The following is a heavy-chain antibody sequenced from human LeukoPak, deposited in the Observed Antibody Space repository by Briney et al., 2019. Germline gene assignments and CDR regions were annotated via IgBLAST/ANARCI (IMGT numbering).Heavy chain of an antibody. CDR1: GGSISSYN. CDR3: ARVGEGYGSGRRENYYYYYMDV. D-gene: IGHD3-10*01. CDR2: MDNSGST. J-gene: IGHJ6*03. Sequence: SSETLSLTCIVAGGSISSYNGNWLRKPPGRGLEWIEYMDNSGSTNNNASLKSRVTIFAEKSKNQVSPKLSSVTAADTGVYYCARVGEGYGSGRRENYYYYYMDVWGKGTTVTISS. V-gene: IGHV4-59*01.